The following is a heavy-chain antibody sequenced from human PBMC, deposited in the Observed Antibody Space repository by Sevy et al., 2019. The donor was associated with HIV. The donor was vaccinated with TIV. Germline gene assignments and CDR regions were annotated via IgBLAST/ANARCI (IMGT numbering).Heavy chain of an antibody. Sequence: GGSLRLSCAASGFTFSSYDMHWVRQATGKGLEWVSAIDTAGDTYYPGSVKGRLTISRENAKNSLYLQMNSLRAGDTAVYYCARMATMVRGVKGAFDIWGQGTMVTVSS. CDR1: GFTFSSYD. CDR3: ARMATMVRGVKGAFDI. CDR2: IDTAGDT. V-gene: IGHV3-13*01. D-gene: IGHD3-10*01. J-gene: IGHJ3*02.